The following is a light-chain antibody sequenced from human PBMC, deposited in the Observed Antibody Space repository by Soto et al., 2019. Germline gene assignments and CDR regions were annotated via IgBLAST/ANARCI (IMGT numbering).Light chain of an antibody. J-gene: IGKJ4*01. Sequence: DIQMTQSPSSLSATVGDRVTITCRASQTIGNYLNWYQQKPGKAPKLLIYGTSTLQSGVPSGFSGRGSGKDFPLTISKLQPEKLATYYCQQSFRTPHTFGPGTKVEIK. CDR2: GTS. CDR1: QTIGNY. V-gene: IGKV1-39*01. CDR3: QQSFRTPHT.